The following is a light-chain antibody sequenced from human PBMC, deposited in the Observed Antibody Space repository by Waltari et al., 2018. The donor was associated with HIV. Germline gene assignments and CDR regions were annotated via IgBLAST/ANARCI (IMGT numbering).Light chain of an antibody. CDR2: DVS. CDR3: SSYTSSSTWV. V-gene: IGLV2-14*01. J-gene: IGLJ3*02. Sequence: QSALTQPASVSGSPGQSITISCTGTSSDVGGYNYVSGYQQHPGKAPKLMVYDVSNRPSGVSNRFGGSQSGNTASLTISGLRAEDEAVYYCSSYTSSSTWVFGGGTKLTVL. CDR1: SSDVGGYNY.